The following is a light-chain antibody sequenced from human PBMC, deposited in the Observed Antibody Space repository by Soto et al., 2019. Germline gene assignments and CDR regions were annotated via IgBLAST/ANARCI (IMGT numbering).Light chain of an antibody. Sequence: QSALTQPASVSGSPGQSITISCTGTSSDVGGYNYVAWYQQHPGKAPKIMIYDVSNRPSGVSNRFSGSKSGNTASLTISRLQAEADADYFCSSYTSSSTYVVFGGGTKLTVL. CDR3: SSYTSSSTYVV. CDR1: SSDVGGYNY. J-gene: IGLJ2*01. V-gene: IGLV2-14*01. CDR2: DVS.